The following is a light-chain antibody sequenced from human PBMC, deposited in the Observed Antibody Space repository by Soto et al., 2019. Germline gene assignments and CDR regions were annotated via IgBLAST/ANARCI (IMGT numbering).Light chain of an antibody. CDR3: QEYYSAPQP. Sequence: DIQMTQSPSSLSASVGDRVTITCRASQGITNYLAWYQQKPGKVPKLLIYAASTLQSGVPFRFSGSGSGTAFPLTISSLQTEDVATYYCQEYYSAPQPFGQGTQVEIK. J-gene: IGKJ1*01. V-gene: IGKV1-27*01. CDR1: QGITNY. CDR2: AAS.